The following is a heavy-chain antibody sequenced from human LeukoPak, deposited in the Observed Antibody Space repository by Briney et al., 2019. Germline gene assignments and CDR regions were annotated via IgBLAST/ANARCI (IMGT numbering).Heavy chain of an antibody. CDR3: ARADTRDDAFDI. CDR1: GYSISSGYY. CDR2: IYHSGST. J-gene: IGHJ3*02. Sequence: PSETLSLTCAVSGYSISSGYYWGWIRQPPGKGLEWIGSIYHSGSTYYNPSLKSRVTISVDTSKNQFSLKLSSVTAADTAVYYCARADTRDDAFDIWGQGTMVTVSS. V-gene: IGHV4-38-2*01.